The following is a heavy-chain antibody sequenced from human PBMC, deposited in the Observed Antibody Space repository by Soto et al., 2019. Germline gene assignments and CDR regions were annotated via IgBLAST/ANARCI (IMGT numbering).Heavy chain of an antibody. CDR1: GGTFSTYT. D-gene: IGHD3-22*01. J-gene: IGHJ5*02. CDR3: ARSQDSSGYWNNCFDP. V-gene: IGHV1-69*01. Sequence: QVQLVQSGAEVKKPGSSVKVSCKASGGTFSTYTITWVRQAPGQGLEWMGGIIPIFVTANYPQKLQGRVTITADESRSKAYMEMSSLRSEDTAVYYCARSQDSSGYWNNCFDPWGQGTLVNVSS. CDR2: IIPIFVTA.